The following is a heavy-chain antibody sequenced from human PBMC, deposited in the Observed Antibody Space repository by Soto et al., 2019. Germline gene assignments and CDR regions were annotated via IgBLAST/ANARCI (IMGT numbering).Heavy chain of an antibody. D-gene: IGHD6-6*01. CDR3: AKDHTSYSSTWTDY. J-gene: IGHJ4*01. V-gene: IGHV3-23*01. Sequence: PGGSLRLSCAASGFTVSSIYMSWVRQAPGKGLEWVSAISGSGDSTYNANSVKGRFSISRDNSRDTLYLQMNSLRAEDTAIYYCAKDHTSYSSTWTDYWGHGTLVTVSS. CDR1: GFTVSSIY. CDR2: ISGSGDST.